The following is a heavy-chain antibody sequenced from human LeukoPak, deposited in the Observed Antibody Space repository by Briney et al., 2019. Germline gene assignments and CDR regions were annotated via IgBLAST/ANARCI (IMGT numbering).Heavy chain of an antibody. J-gene: IGHJ5*02. Sequence: SETLSLTCTVSGGSISGYYWSWIRQPPGKGLEWIGYIYYSGSTTYNSSLKSRVTISADTSKNQFSLKLSSVTAADTAVYYCARGMGLDGNNWFDPWGQGTLVTVSS. CDR3: ARGMGLDGNNWFDP. D-gene: IGHD3-16*01. CDR1: GGSISGYY. CDR2: IYYSGST. V-gene: IGHV4-59*01.